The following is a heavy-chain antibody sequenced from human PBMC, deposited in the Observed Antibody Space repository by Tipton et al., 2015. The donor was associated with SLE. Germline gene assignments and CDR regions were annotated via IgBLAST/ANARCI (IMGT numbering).Heavy chain of an antibody. J-gene: IGHJ4*02. Sequence: TLSLTCTVSGGSMIAYYWSWIRQPPGKGLEWIGFFFYSGVTNSNPSLKSRVSISVDTSKKQFSLKLTSVTAADTAVYYCARRLGASTVGFDLWGQGTLVTVSS. D-gene: IGHD1-26*01. CDR3: ARRLGASTVGFDL. V-gene: IGHV4-59*08. CDR2: FFYSGVT. CDR1: GGSMIAYY.